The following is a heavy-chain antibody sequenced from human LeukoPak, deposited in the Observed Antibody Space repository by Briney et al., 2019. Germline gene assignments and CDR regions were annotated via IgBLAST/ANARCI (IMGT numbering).Heavy chain of an antibody. V-gene: IGHV3-11*01. D-gene: IGHD6-13*01. Sequence: PGGSLRLSCAASGFTFSDYYMTWIRQAPGKGLEWISYISSSGSTIYYADSVKGRFTISRDNAKNSLYLQMNSLRAEVTAVYFCAREGRIAAAVDSWSQGTLVTVSS. CDR1: GFTFSDYY. J-gene: IGHJ4*02. CDR2: ISSSGSTI. CDR3: AREGRIAAAVDS.